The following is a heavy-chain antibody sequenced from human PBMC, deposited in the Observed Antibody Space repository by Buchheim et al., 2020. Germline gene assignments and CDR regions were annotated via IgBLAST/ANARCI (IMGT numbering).Heavy chain of an antibody. D-gene: IGHD3-3*01. CDR2: INSDGSST. CDR3: ARDQPYYDFWSGYYNYYYYGMDV. Sequence: EVQLVESGGGLVQPGGSLRLSCAASGFTFSSYWMHWVRQAPGKGLVWVSRINSDGSSTSYADSVKGRFTISRDNAKNKLYLQMNSLRAEDTAVYYCARDQPYYDFWSGYYNYYYYGMDVWGQGTT. V-gene: IGHV3-74*01. J-gene: IGHJ6*02. CDR1: GFTFSSYW.